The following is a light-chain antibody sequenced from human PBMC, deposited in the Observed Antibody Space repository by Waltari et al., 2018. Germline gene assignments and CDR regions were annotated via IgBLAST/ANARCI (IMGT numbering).Light chain of an antibody. V-gene: IGKV1D-13*01. CDR3: QQGNNYPFT. Sequence: IQMSQSPSSLSASVGDRVTITCRASQGISSYLNWYQQKPGKAPKLLIYYANSLASGVPSRFSGSGSGTEFTLTISSLQAEDFATYYGQQGNNYPFTFGPGTKLDIK. CDR1: QGISSY. CDR2: YAN. J-gene: IGKJ3*01.